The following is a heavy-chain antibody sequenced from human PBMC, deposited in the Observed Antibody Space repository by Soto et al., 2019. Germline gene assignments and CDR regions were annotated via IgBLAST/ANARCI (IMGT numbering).Heavy chain of an antibody. V-gene: IGHV1-18*01. CDR1: GYTFTSYG. D-gene: IGHD2-8*01. Sequence: GASVKVSCKASGYTFTSYGISWVRQAPGQGLEWMGWISAYNGNTNYAQKLQGRVTMTTDTSTSTAYMGLRSLRSDDTAVYYCARDPPYRYCTNRVCPQDFQHWGQGTLVTVSS. J-gene: IGHJ1*01. CDR3: ARDPPYRYCTNRVCPQDFQH. CDR2: ISAYNGNT.